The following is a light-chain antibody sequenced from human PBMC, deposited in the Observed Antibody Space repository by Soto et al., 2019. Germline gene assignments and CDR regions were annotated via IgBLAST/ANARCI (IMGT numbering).Light chain of an antibody. J-gene: IGKJ4*01. CDR3: QQLNGYPLT. CDR1: QGISSY. V-gene: IGKV1-9*01. CDR2: AAS. Sequence: DIQLTQSPSFLSASVGDRVTITCRARQGISSYLAWYQQKPGKAPKLLNYAASTLQSGVPSRFSGSGSGTEFTLTISSLQPEDFATYYCQQLNGYPLTFGGGTKVDIK.